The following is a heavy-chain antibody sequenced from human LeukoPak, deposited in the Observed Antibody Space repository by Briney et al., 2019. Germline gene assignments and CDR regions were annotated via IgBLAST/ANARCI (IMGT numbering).Heavy chain of an antibody. D-gene: IGHD2-21*02. V-gene: IGHV3-15*01. CDR2: IKSKTDGGTT. CDR3: TTEPCGGDSYQYYFDY. CDR1: GFTFSNAW. Sequence: PGGSLRLSCAASGFTFSNAWMSWVRQAPGKGLEWVGRIKSKTDGGTTDYAAPMKGKFTLSRDDSKNTLYLQMNSLKTEDTAVYYCTTEPCGGDSYQYYFDYWGQGTLVTVSS. J-gene: IGHJ4*02.